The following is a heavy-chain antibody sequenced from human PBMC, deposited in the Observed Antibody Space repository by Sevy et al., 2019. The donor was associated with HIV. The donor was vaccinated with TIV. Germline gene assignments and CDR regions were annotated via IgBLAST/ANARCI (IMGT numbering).Heavy chain of an antibody. D-gene: IGHD5-12*01. CDR3: AKDKGAYSGYDYENWFDP. J-gene: IGHJ5*02. CDR2: VSYDGSNK. V-gene: IGHV3-30*18. Sequence: GGSLRLSCAASGFTFSSYWMHWVRQAPGKGLEWVTVVSYDGSNKYYADSVKGRFTISRDNSKNTLYLQMSSLRTEDTAVYYCAKDKGAYSGYDYENWFDPWGQGTLVTVSS. CDR1: GFTFSSYW.